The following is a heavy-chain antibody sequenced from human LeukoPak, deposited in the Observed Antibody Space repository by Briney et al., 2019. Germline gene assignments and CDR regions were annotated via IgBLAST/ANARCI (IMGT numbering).Heavy chain of an antibody. CDR2: IWYDGSNK. Sequence: PGGSLRLSCAASGFTFTRSRMHRGRQAPGKGPGWVAVIWYDGSNKYSADSVKGRFTISRDNSKNTLYLQMNSLRAEDTAVYYCAKEATVSTYYYYYYMDVWGKGTTVTVSS. CDR1: GFTFTRSR. V-gene: IGHV3-33*06. D-gene: IGHD4-17*01. J-gene: IGHJ6*03. CDR3: AKEATVSTYYYYYYMDV.